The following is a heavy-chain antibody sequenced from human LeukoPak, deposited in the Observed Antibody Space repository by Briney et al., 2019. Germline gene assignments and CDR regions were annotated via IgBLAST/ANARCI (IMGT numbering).Heavy chain of an antibody. Sequence: PGGSLRLSCEVSGFTFSAYGIHWVRQSPGKGLEWLAFVRYDGRGKFYADSVKGRFIVSKDNSRTTLQLQMNSLRSEDTAVYFCARGGARDIWYFAYWGQGIRVTVSS. CDR1: GFTFSAYG. CDR3: ARGGARDIWYFAY. CDR2: VRYDGRGK. V-gene: IGHV3-30*02. D-gene: IGHD2-21*01. J-gene: IGHJ4*02.